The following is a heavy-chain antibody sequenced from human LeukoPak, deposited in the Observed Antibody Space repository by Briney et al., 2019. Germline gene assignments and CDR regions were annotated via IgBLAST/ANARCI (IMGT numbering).Heavy chain of an antibody. D-gene: IGHD3-10*02. Sequence: GGSLRLSCAASGFTFSSYSMNWVRQAPGKGLEWVSSISSSSSYIYYADSVKGRFTISRDNVKNSLYLQMNSLRAEDTAVYYCAELGITMIGGVWGKGTTVTISS. V-gene: IGHV3-21*01. J-gene: IGHJ6*04. CDR2: ISSSSSYI. CDR1: GFTFSSYS. CDR3: AELGITMIGGV.